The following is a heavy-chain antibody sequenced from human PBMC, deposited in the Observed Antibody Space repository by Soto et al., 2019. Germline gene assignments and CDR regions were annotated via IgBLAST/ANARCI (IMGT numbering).Heavy chain of an antibody. D-gene: IGHD3-22*01. V-gene: IGHV5-51*01. CDR3: ARLGYYYDSSADFDAFDI. J-gene: IGHJ3*02. Sequence: GESLKISCKGSGCSFTSYWIGWVRQMPGKGLEWMGIIYPGDSDTRYSPSFQGQVTISADKSISTAYLQWSSLKASDTAMYYCARLGYYYDSSADFDAFDIWGQGTMVTVSS. CDR2: IYPGDSDT. CDR1: GCSFTSYW.